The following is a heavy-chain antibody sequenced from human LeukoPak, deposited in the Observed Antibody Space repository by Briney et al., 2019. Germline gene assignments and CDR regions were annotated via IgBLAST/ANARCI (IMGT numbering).Heavy chain of an antibody. CDR1: GGSISSYY. V-gene: IGHV4-59*01. CDR3: ARDTVRDGYNTGYYYGMDV. Sequence: PSETLSLTCTVSGGSISSYYWSWIRQPPGKGLEWIGYIYYSGSTNYNPPLKSRVTISVDTSKNQFSLKLSSVTAADTAVYYCARDTVRDGYNTGYYYGMDVWGQGTTVTVSS. D-gene: IGHD4-17*01. J-gene: IGHJ6*02. CDR2: IYYSGST.